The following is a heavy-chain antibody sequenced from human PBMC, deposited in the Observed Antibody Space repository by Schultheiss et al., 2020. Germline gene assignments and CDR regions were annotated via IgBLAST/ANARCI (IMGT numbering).Heavy chain of an antibody. CDR1: GGSFSGYY. J-gene: IGHJ4*02. V-gene: IGHV4-34*01. D-gene: IGHD3-16*01. Sequence: SATLSLTCAVYGGSFSGYYWSWIRQPPGKGLEWIGEINHSGSTNYNPSLKSRVTISVDTSKNQFSLKLSSVTAADTAVYYCAREEEGGYYFDYWGQGTLVTVSS. CDR3: AREEEGGYYFDY. CDR2: INHSGST.